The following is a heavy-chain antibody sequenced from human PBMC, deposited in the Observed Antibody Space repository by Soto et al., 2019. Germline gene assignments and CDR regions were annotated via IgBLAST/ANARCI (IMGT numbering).Heavy chain of an antibody. Sequence: QVQLVQSGAEVKKPGSSVKVSCKASGGTFSSYAISWVRQAPGQGLEWMGGIIPIFGTANYAQKFQGRVTITADESTSTAYMGLSRLGSEETDVDCCARGDCCVGGRGGMDVWGQGTTVTVSS. V-gene: IGHV1-69*01. CDR1: GGTFSSYA. D-gene: IGHD2-21*01. CDR2: IIPIFGTA. J-gene: IGHJ6*02. CDR3: ARGDCCVGGRGGMDV.